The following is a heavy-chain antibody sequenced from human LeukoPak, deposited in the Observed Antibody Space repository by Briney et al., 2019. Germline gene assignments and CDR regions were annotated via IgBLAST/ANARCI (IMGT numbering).Heavy chain of an antibody. J-gene: IGHJ3*02. V-gene: IGHV3-23*01. CDR2: ISGSGGST. Sequence: PGGSLRLSCAASGFTFSTYNMNWVRQTPGKGLEWVSAISGSGGSTYYADSVKGRFTISRDNSKNTLYLQMNSLRAEDTAVYYCAKVGGYRGDAFDIWGQGTTVIVSS. CDR1: GFTFSTYN. CDR3: AKVGGYRGDAFDI. D-gene: IGHD5-12*01.